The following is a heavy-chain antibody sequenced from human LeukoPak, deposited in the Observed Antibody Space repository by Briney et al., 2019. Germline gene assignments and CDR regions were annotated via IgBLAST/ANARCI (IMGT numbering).Heavy chain of an antibody. CDR2: INTNTGIP. Sequence: ASVKVSCKASGYTFTTHAMNWVRQAPGQGLEWMGWINTNTGIPTYAQGFTGRFVFSLDTSVSTAYLQISGLKAEDTAVYYCARDFDHKVLLWFGESLRYFDYWGQGTLVTVSS. CDR3: ARDFDHKVLLWFGESLRYFDY. D-gene: IGHD3-10*01. CDR1: GYTFTTHA. V-gene: IGHV7-4-1*02. J-gene: IGHJ4*02.